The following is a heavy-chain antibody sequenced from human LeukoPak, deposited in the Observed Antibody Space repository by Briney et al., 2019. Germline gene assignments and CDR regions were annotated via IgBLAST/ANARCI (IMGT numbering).Heavy chain of an antibody. V-gene: IGHV4-34*01. J-gene: IGHJ4*02. Sequence: SETLSLTCTVSGGSISSYYWSWIRQPPGKGLEWIGKITHSGSTNYNPSLKSRVTISVDTSKNQFSLKLSSVTAADTAVYYCARDRPQTTGMEFDYWGQGTLVTVSS. CDR3: ARDRPQTTGMEFDY. D-gene: IGHD4-17*01. CDR1: GGSISSYY. CDR2: ITHSGST.